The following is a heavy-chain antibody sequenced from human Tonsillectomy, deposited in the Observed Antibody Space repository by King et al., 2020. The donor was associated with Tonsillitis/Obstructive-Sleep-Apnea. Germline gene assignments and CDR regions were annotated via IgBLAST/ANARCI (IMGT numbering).Heavy chain of an antibody. CDR1: GGSISSYY. Sequence: LQLQESGPGLVKPSETLSLTCTVSGGSISSYYWSGIRQPPGKGLEWIGYIYYSGSTNYKPSLKSRVTISVDTSKNQFSLKLSSVTAADTAVYYCARLGGSYANDAFDIWGQGTMVTVSS. D-gene: IGHD1-26*01. CDR2: IYYSGST. CDR3: ARLGGSYANDAFDI. V-gene: IGHV4-59*08. J-gene: IGHJ3*02.